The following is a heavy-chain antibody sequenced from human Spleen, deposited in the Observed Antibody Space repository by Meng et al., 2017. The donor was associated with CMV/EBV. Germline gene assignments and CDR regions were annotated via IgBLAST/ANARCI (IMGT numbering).Heavy chain of an antibody. CDR3: ARDKYYDSSGYLDY. V-gene: IGHV3-30-3*01. D-gene: IGHD3-22*01. CDR2: ISYDGTNK. J-gene: IGHJ4*02. Sequence: GESLKISCAASRFTFSSYPMHWVPQAPGKGLEWVAVISYDGTNKYYADSVKGRFTISRDNAKTSLYLQMNSLRAGDTAVYYCARDKYYDSSGYLDYWGQGTLVTVSS. CDR1: RFTFSSYP.